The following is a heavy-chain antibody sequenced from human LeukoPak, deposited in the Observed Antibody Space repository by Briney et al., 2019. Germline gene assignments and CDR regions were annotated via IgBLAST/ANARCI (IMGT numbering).Heavy chain of an antibody. CDR1: GFTFSSYW. V-gene: IGHV3-7*01. Sequence: PGGSLRLSCAASGFTFSSYWMSWVRQAPGKGLEWVANIKQDGSEKYYVDSVKGRFTISRDNAKNSLYLQMNSLRAEDTAVYYCAREWYNSSWCSYYYYYGMDAWGQGTTVTVSS. CDR2: IKQDGSEK. CDR3: AREWYNSSWCSYYYYYGMDA. D-gene: IGHD6-13*01. J-gene: IGHJ6*02.